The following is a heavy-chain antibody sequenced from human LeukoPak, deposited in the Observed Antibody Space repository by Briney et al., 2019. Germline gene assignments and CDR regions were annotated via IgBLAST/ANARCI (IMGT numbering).Heavy chain of an antibody. Sequence: PSETLSLTCAVYGGSFSGYYWSWIRQPPGKGLEWIGEINHSGSTNYNPSLKSRVTISVDTSKNQLSLKLSSVTAADTAVYYCARSSVVVVAATRYYYYGMDVWGQGTTVTVSS. V-gene: IGHV4-34*01. D-gene: IGHD2-15*01. CDR2: INHSGST. J-gene: IGHJ6*02. CDR1: GGSFSGYY. CDR3: ARSSVVVVAATRYYYYGMDV.